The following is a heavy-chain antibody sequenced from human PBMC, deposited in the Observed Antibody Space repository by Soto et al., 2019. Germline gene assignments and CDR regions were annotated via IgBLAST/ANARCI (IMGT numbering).Heavy chain of an antibody. Sequence: QVQLVQSGAEVRQPASSVKVSCKTSGGTFSSYAISWVRQAPGQGLEWMGGIVPIVDTATYAQKFQRRVTITADESTSTAYMELSRLRSHDTAVYYCVRVVAIPGYPDYLGQGTLVTVSS. J-gene: IGHJ4*02. D-gene: IGHD5-12*01. CDR3: VRVVAIPGYPDY. CDR2: IVPIVDTA. CDR1: GGTFSSYA. V-gene: IGHV1-69*12.